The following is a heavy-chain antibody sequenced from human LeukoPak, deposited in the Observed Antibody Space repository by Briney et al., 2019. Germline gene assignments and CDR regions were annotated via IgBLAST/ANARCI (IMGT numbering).Heavy chain of an antibody. V-gene: IGHV4-34*01. CDR2: INHSGST. D-gene: IGHD6-6*01. CDR3: ARSPAIAAPYIYFDY. Sequence: SETLSLTCAVYGGSFSGYYWSWIRQPPGKGLEWIGEINHSGSTNYNPSLKSRVTISVDTSKNQFSLKLSSVTAADTAVYCCARSPAIAAPYIYFDYWGQGTLVTVSS. J-gene: IGHJ4*02. CDR1: GGSFSGYY.